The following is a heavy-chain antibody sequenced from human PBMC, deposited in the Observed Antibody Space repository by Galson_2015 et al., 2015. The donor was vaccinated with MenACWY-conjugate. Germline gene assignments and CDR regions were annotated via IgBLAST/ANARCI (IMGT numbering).Heavy chain of an antibody. V-gene: IGHV5-51*01. CDR2: INPVDSNI. CDR3: ARHPPGGRGMDV. CDR1: GYSFTNYW. Sequence: QSGAEVKKPGESLKISCQGSGYSFTNYWIAWVRQMPGKGLEWVGLINPVDSNIRYSPSFQGQVTISADESISTAYLQWSSLKASVTAMYYCARHPPGGRGMDVWGRGTTVTVSS. D-gene: IGHD1-26*01. J-gene: IGHJ6*02.